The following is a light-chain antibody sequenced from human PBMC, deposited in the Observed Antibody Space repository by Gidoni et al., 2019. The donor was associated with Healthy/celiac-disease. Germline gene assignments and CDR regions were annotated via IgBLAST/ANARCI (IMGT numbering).Light chain of an antibody. V-gene: IGKV3-11*01. J-gene: IGKJ5*01. CDR1: QRGSSY. CDR3: QQRSNWPPRIT. Sequence: EIVFTQSPPTLSLSPGERATLSCRASQRGSSYLAWYQQKPGQAPRLLIYDASNRATGIPARVSGSGSGTDCTLTISSLEPEDLAVYYCQQRSNWPPRITFGQGTRLEIK. CDR2: DAS.